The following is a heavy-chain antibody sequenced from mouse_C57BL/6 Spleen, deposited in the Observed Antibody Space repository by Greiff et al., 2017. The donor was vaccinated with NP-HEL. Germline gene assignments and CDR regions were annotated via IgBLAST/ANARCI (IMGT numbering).Heavy chain of an antibody. J-gene: IGHJ1*03. CDR2: ISYDGSN. CDR1: GYSITSGYY. Sequence: DVQLQESGPGLVKPSQSLSLTCSVTGYSITSGYYWNWIRQFPGNKLEWMGYISYDGSNNYNPSLKNRISITRDTSKNQFFLKLNSVTTEDTATYYCARGGGRGWYFDVWGTGTTVTVSS. CDR3: ARGGGRGWYFDV. D-gene: IGHD1-1*02. V-gene: IGHV3-6*01.